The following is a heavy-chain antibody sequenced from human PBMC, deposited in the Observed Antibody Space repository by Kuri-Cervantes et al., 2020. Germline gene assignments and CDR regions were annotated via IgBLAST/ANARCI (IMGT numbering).Heavy chain of an antibody. CDR3: ARDGYTQYYYYCMDV. CDR2: IYSGGGT. V-gene: IGHV3-53*01. Sequence: GESLKTSCAASGFIVSSNYMSWVGQAPGKGLEWVSVIYSGGGTYYADSVKGRFTISRDNAKNSLYLQMNSLRAEDTAVYYCARDGYTQYYYYCMDVWGQGTTVTVSS. J-gene: IGHJ6*02. CDR1: GFIVSSNY. D-gene: IGHD5-24*01.